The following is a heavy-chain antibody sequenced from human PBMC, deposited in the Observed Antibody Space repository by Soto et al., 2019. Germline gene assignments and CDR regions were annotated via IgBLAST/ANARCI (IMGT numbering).Heavy chain of an antibody. Sequence: EVLLLESGGGLVQPGGSLGLSCAASGFTFDSPYSHGMSWVRQSPGKGPEWVSTISSNGANTHYAESVKGRFTISKDASRNTAHLHMNSLRAQDTATYFCVSWVSAHFDYWGHGTPVTVSS. V-gene: IGHV3-23*01. CDR2: ISSNGANT. CDR1: GFTFDSPYSHG. D-gene: IGHD2-8*01. CDR3: VSWVSAHFDY. J-gene: IGHJ4*01.